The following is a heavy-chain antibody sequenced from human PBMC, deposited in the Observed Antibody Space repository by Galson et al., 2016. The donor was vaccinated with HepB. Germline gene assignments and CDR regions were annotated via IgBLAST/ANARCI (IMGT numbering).Heavy chain of an antibody. CDR3: VKDRAGFYAFDI. J-gene: IGHJ3*02. D-gene: IGHD6-19*01. V-gene: IGHV3-64*05. Sequence: SLRLSCAASGFNFSKYAMHWVRQAPGKGLEYVSGINDNGSRKHYGDSVKGRCTISRDDSKNTVYVQMNSLTTEDTAVYYCVKDRAGFYAFDIWGQGTMVTVSS. CDR1: GFNFSKYA. CDR2: INDNGSRK.